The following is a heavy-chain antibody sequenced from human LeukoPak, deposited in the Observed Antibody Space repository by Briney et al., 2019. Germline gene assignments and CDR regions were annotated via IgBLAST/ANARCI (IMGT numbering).Heavy chain of an antibody. CDR1: GFTFSNFE. D-gene: IGHD3-10*01. CDR3: ARVLVGGVIPLGY. Sequence: PGGSLRLSCAASGFTFSNFEMNWVRQAPGKGLEWVSYISSSGGTIYYADSVKGRFTISRDNAKNSLYLQMNSLRAEDTAVYYCARVLVGGVIPLGYWGQGTLVTVSS. CDR2: ISSSGGTI. J-gene: IGHJ4*02. V-gene: IGHV3-48*03.